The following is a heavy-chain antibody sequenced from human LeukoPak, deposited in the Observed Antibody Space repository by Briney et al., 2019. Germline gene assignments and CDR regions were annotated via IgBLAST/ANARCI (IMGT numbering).Heavy chain of an antibody. CDR2: IYHSGST. V-gene: IGHV4-38-2*02. Sequence: SETLSLTCAVSGYSISSGYYWGWIRQPPGKGLEWIGSIYHSGSTYYNPSLKSRVTISVDTSKNQFSLKLSSVTAADTAVYYCARDIGSGSDHWGQGTLVTVSS. CDR3: ARDIGSGSDH. D-gene: IGHD3-10*01. J-gene: IGHJ5*02. CDR1: GYSISSGYY.